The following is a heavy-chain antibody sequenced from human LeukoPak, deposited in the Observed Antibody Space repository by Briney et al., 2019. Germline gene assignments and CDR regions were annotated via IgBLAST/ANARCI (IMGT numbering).Heavy chain of an antibody. CDR1: GGSISRYS. CDR2: ISSSGST. Sequence: ASETLSLTCTVSGGSISRYSWSWIRQPPGKGPEWIGCISSSGSTNYNPSLKSPVTISVDTSKNQFSLKLSSATAADTAVYYCARHAAGGGYDYPWGQGTLVTVSS. V-gene: IGHV4-59*08. D-gene: IGHD5-12*01. CDR3: ARHAAGGGYDYP. J-gene: IGHJ5*02.